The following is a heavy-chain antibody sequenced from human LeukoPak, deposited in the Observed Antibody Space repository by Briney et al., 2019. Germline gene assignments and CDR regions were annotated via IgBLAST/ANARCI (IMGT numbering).Heavy chain of an antibody. CDR1: GFGISTYS. Sequence: GGSLRLSCSAAGFGISTYSMNWVRQAPGKGLEWVSSISSSGKYVYYGDSVKGRFTLSRDDAKNELYLQMNSLRAEDAALYYCARDRYDSSVGGMDVWGQGTTVTVSS. V-gene: IGHV3-21*06. D-gene: IGHD1-26*01. CDR3: ARDRYDSSVGGMDV. CDR2: ISSSGKYV. J-gene: IGHJ6*02.